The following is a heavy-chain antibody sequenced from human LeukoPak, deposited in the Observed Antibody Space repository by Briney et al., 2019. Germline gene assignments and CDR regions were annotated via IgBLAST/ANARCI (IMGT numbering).Heavy chain of an antibody. V-gene: IGHV3-23*01. CDR3: AKTDSSGYYYTHFNY. Sequence: PGGSLRLSCAASGFTFSSYAMSWVRQAPGKGLEWVSAISGSGGSTYYADSVKGRFTISRDNSKNTLYLQMNSLRAEDTAVYYCAKTDSSGYYYTHFNYWGQGTLVTVSS. CDR2: ISGSGGST. D-gene: IGHD3-22*01. CDR1: GFTFSSYA. J-gene: IGHJ4*02.